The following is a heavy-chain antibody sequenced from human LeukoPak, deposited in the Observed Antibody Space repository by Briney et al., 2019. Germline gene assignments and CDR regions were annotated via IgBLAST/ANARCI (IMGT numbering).Heavy chain of an antibody. CDR2: IYHSGST. J-gene: IGHJ6*02. V-gene: IGHV4-30-2*01. D-gene: IGHD1-1*01. CDR1: GGSISSGGYS. Sequence: KPSETLSLTCAVSGGSISSGGYSWSWIRQPPGKGLEWIGYIYHSGSTYYNPSLKSRVTISVDRSKNQFSLKLSSVTAADTAVYYCARVTARLRENNGMDVWGQGTTVTVSS. CDR3: ARVTARLRENNGMDV.